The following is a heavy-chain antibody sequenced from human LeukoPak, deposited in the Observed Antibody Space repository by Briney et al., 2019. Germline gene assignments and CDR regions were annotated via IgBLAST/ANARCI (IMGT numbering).Heavy chain of an antibody. D-gene: IGHD3-10*01. CDR1: GGSISSGGYY. CDR2: IYYSGST. CDR3: ASGRRSGLLWFGELSGYFDY. V-gene: IGHV4-61*08. J-gene: IGHJ4*02. Sequence: SETLSLTCTVSGGSISSGGYYWSWIRQPPGKGLEWIGYIYYSGSTNYNPSLKSRVTISVDTSKNQFSLKLSSVTAADTAVYYCASGRRSGLLWFGELSGYFDYWGQGTLVTVSS.